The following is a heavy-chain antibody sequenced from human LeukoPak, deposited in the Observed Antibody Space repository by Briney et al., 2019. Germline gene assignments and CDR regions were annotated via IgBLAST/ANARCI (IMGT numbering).Heavy chain of an antibody. CDR3: ARDRGGWSILLTTGTFDY. J-gene: IGHJ4*02. CDR1: GGSISSSSYY. Sequence: KSSQTLSLTCTVSGGSISSSSYYWGWIRQPPGKGLEWIGSIYYSGSTYYNPSLKSRVTISVDTSKNHFSVKLSSVTAADTAVYYCARDRGGWSILLTTGTFDYWGQGTLVTVSS. CDR2: IYYSGST. D-gene: IGHD1-1*01. V-gene: IGHV4-39*02.